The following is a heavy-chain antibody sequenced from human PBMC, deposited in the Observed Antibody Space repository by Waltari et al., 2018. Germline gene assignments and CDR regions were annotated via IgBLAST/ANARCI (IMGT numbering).Heavy chain of an antibody. D-gene: IGHD1-26*01. CDR1: GFTFSDHY. V-gene: IGHV3-72*01. J-gene: IGHJ4*02. CDR3: SSRHSGSSDY. Sequence: EVQLVESGGGLVQPGGSLRLSCAISGFTFSDHYIDWVRQAPGKGLEWVVRSRNKAQGYITEYAASVKGRFIISRDDSKNSLYLQMDSLKTEDTAMYYCSSRHSGSSDYWGQGTLVTVSS. CDR2: SRNKAQGYIT.